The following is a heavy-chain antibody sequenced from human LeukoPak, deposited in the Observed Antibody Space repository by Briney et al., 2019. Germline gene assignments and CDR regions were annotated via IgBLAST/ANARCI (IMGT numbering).Heavy chain of an antibody. CDR3: ASTYYDFWSGYRGGDFDY. J-gene: IGHJ4*02. CDR1: GGSISSYY. D-gene: IGHD3-3*01. Sequence: PSETLSLTCTVSGGSISSYYWSWIRQPAGKGMEWIGRIYTSGSTNYNPSLTSRVTMSVATSKNQFSLKLSSVTAADTAVYYCASTYYDFWSGYRGGDFDYWGQGTLVTVSS. CDR2: IYTSGST. V-gene: IGHV4-4*07.